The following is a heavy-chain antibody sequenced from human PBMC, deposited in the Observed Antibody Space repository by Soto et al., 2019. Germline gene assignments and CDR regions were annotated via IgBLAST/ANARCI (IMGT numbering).Heavy chain of an antibody. J-gene: IGHJ3*02. CDR2: INPNSGGT. D-gene: IGHD3-10*01. Sequence: ASVKVSCKASGYTFTGYYMHWVRQAPGQGLEWMGWINPNSGGTSYAQKFQGWVTMTRDTSISTAYMELSRLRSDDTAVYYCARITPMVRDQSAAFDIWGQGTMVTVS. CDR1: GYTFTGYY. CDR3: ARITPMVRDQSAAFDI. V-gene: IGHV1-2*04.